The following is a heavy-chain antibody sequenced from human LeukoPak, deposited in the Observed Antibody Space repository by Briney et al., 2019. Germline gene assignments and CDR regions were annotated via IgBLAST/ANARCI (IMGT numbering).Heavy chain of an antibody. Sequence: QPGGSLRLSCAASGFTFDDYAMHWVRQAPGKGLEWVSLISGDGCSTYYADSVKGRFTISRDNSKNSLYLQMNSLRTEDTALYYCAKDPEAPNWGWYFDLWGRGTLVTVSS. D-gene: IGHD7-27*01. CDR1: GFTFDDYA. V-gene: IGHV3-43*02. CDR2: ISGDGCST. CDR3: AKDPEAPNWGWYFDL. J-gene: IGHJ2*01.